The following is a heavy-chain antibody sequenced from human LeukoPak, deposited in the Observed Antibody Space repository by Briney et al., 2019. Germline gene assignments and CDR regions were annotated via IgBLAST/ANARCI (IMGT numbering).Heavy chain of an antibody. CDR1: GFTFSSYW. V-gene: IGHV3-7*01. J-gene: IGHJ6*03. D-gene: IGHD3-10*01. CDR2: IKQDGSEK. Sequence: GGSLRLSCAASGFTFSSYWMSWVRQAPGKGLEWVANIKQDGSEKYYVDSVKGRFTISRDNAKNSLYLQMNSLRAEDTAVYYCARDYYYGSGRLGYMDVWGKGTTVTVS. CDR3: ARDYYYGSGRLGYMDV.